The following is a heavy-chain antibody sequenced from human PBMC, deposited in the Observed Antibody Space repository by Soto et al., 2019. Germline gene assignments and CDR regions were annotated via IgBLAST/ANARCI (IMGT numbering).Heavy chain of an antibody. CDR3: ARLVGSSSNYYYGMDV. CDR2: INAGNGNT. J-gene: IGHJ6*02. D-gene: IGHD6-6*01. V-gene: IGHV1-3*01. Sequence: GASVKVSCKASGYTFTSDAMHWVRQAPGQRLEWMGWINAGNGNTKYSQKFQGRVTITRDTSASTAYMELSSLRSEDTAVYYCARLVGSSSNYYYGMDVWGQGTTVTVS. CDR1: GYTFTSDA.